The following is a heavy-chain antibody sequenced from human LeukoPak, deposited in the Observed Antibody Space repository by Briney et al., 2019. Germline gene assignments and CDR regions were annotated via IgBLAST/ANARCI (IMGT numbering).Heavy chain of an antibody. CDR1: GGSFSGYY. V-gene: IGHV4-34*01. CDR2: INHSGST. Sequence: PSETLSLTCAVYGGSFSGYYWSWIRQPPGKGLEWIGEINHSGSTNYNPSLKSRVTISVDTSKNQFSLKLSSVTAADTAVYYCARERRWLQERYFDYWGQGTLVTVSS. J-gene: IGHJ4*02. CDR3: ARERRWLQERYFDY. D-gene: IGHD5-24*01.